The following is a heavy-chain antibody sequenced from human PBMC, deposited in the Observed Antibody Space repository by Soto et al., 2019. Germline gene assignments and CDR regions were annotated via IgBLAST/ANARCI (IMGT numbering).Heavy chain of an antibody. J-gene: IGHJ5*02. Sequence: SDTLSLTCTVSGGTISGYYWTWIRQPAGKGLEWIGRIYSSGNTKYNPSLQSRVTMSLDTSNNQFSLRLTSVTAADTAVYYCARGQRFSDWFDPWGQGTLVTVSS. CDR3: ARGQRFSDWFDP. CDR2: IYSSGNT. V-gene: IGHV4-4*07. CDR1: GGTISGYY. D-gene: IGHD3-3*01.